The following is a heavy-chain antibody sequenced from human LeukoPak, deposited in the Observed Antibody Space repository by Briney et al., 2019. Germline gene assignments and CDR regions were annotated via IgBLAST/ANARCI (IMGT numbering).Heavy chain of an antibody. CDR2: ISSSSSTI. Sequence: GGSLRLSCAASGFTFSIYSMNWVRQAPGKGLEWVSYISSSSSTIHYADSVKGRFTISRDNAKNSLYLQMNSLRAEDTAVYYCARAAFVRGSYPHDAFDIWGQGTMVTVSS. CDR3: ARAAFVRGSYPHDAFDI. J-gene: IGHJ3*02. CDR1: GFTFSIYS. D-gene: IGHD1-26*01. V-gene: IGHV3-48*01.